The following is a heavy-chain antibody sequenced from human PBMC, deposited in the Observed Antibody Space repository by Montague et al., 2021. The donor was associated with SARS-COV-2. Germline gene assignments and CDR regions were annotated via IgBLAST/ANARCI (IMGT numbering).Heavy chain of an antibody. CDR1: GFTFSSYA. CDR3: ARWAIVVVPAAPSRAFDI. Sequence: SLRLSCAASGFTFSSYAMHWVRQAPGKGLEWVAVISYDGSNKYYADSVKGRFTISIDNSKNTLYLQMNSLRAEDTAVYYCARWAIVVVPAAPSRAFDIWGQGTMVTVSS. J-gene: IGHJ3*02. D-gene: IGHD2-2*01. CDR2: ISYDGSNK. V-gene: IGHV3-30-3*01.